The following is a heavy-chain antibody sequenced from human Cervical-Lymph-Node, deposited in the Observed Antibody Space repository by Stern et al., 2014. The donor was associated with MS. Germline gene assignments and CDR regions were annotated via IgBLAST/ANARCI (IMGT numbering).Heavy chain of an antibody. CDR1: GGSISSSSYY. CDR2: IYYSGST. D-gene: IGHD3-9*01. J-gene: IGHJ4*02. CDR3: ASDNYDILTGPGDY. Sequence: QLQLQESGPGLVKPSETLSLTCTVSGGSISSSSYYWGWIRQPPGKGLEWIGSIYYSGSTYYNPSLKSRVTISVDTSKNQFSLKLSSVTAADTAVYYCASDNYDILTGPGDYWGQGTLVTVSS. V-gene: IGHV4-39*01.